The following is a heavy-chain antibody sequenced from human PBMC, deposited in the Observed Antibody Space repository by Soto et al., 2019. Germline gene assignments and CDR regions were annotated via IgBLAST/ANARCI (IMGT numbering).Heavy chain of an antibody. CDR1: GFTFSSYA. V-gene: IGHV3-23*01. CDR2: ISGSGGST. CDR3: ASRGDGYDISPLDYYYYMDV. Sequence: EVQLMESGGGLVQPGGSLRLSCAASGFTFSSYAMSWVRQAPGKGLEWVSAISGSGGSTYYADSVKGRFTISRDNSKNTLYLQMNSLRAEDTAVYYCASRGDGYDISPLDYYYYMDVWGNASTVTVSS. D-gene: IGHD3-9*01. J-gene: IGHJ6*03.